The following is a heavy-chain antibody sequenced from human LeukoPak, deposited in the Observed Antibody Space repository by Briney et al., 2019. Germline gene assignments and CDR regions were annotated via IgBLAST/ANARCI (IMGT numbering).Heavy chain of an antibody. D-gene: IGHD6-19*01. J-gene: IGHJ4*02. CDR3: ARDWQWLPDY. Sequence: GGSLRLSCAASGFTFSSYDMHWVRQATGKGLEWVSAIGTAGDTYYPGSVKGRFTISRDNAKNSLYLQMNSLRVEDTAVYYCARDWQWLPDYWGQGTLVTVSS. CDR2: IGTAGDT. CDR1: GFTFSSYD. V-gene: IGHV3-13*01.